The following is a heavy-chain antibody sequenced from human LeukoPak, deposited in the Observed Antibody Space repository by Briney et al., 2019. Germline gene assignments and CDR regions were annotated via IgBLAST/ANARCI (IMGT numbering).Heavy chain of an antibody. Sequence: GASVKVSCKASGYTFTGYYMHWVRQAPGQGLEWMGIINPSGGSTRYAQKFQGRVTMTRDTSTSTVYMELSSLRSEDTAVYYCARSYSGSYYAESGVDYWGQGTLVTVSS. CDR1: GYTFTGYY. J-gene: IGHJ4*02. V-gene: IGHV1-46*01. CDR3: ARSYSGSYYAESGVDY. D-gene: IGHD1-26*01. CDR2: INPSGGST.